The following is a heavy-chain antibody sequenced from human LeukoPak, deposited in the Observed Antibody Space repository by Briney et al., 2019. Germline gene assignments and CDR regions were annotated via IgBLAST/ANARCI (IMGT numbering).Heavy chain of an antibody. J-gene: IGHJ4*02. CDR1: GYSISSGYY. D-gene: IGHD3-22*01. Sequence: PSETLSLTCTVSGYSISSGYYWGWIRQPPGKGLEWIGSIYHSGSTYYNPSLKSRVTISVDTSKNQFSLKLSSVTAADTAVYYCACDYYDKYYFDYWGQGTLVTVSS. V-gene: IGHV4-38-2*02. CDR2: IYHSGST. CDR3: ACDYYDKYYFDY.